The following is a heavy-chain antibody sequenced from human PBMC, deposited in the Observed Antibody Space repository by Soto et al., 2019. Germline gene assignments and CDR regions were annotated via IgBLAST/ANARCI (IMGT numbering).Heavy chain of an antibody. CDR3: ARTILRVLEWLSPSAFDS. J-gene: IGHJ3*02. D-gene: IGHD3-3*01. V-gene: IGHV4-30-4*01. Sequence: SETLSLTCTVSGGSISSGDYYWSWIRQPPGKGLEWIGYIYYSGSTYYNPSLKSRVTISVDTSKNQFSLKLSSVTAADTAVYYCARTILRVLEWLSPSAFDSWGQGTRVTVSS. CDR1: GGSISSGDYY. CDR2: IYYSGST.